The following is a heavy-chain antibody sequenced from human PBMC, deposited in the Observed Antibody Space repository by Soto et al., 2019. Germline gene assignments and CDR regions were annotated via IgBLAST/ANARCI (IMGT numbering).Heavy chain of an antibody. Sequence: LSLTCSVSSGSLSSAGYRLSWIRQHPGEGLEWIGFMYNSGSTSYNPSLKSRVSISVDMSTNQFSLELRSVTAADTAVYYCAGGGDTTKVDFWGQGTLVTVSS. CDR2: MYNSGST. V-gene: IGHV4-31*03. CDR1: SGSLSSAGYR. CDR3: AGGGDTTKVDF. J-gene: IGHJ4*02. D-gene: IGHD3-16*01.